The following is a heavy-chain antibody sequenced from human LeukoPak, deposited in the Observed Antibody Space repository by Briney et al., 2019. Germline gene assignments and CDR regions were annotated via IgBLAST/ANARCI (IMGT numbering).Heavy chain of an antibody. J-gene: IGHJ5*02. CDR2: IIPILGIA. CDR3: ARDQRGFGELFNRWFDP. CDR1: GGTFSSYA. V-gene: IGHV1-69*04. D-gene: IGHD3-10*01. Sequence: ASVKVSCKASGGTFSSYAISWVRQAPGQGLEWMGRIIPILGIANYAQKFQGRVTITADESTSTAYMELSSLRSEDTAVYYCARDQRGFGELFNRWFDPWGQGTLVTVSS.